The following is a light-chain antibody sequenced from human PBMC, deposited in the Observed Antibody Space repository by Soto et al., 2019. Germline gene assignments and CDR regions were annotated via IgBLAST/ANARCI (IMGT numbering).Light chain of an antibody. J-gene: IGLJ3*02. V-gene: IGLV2-11*01. CDR2: DVS. CDR3: CSYAGSYTRWV. CDR1: RSDVGTYNF. Sequence: QSALTQPRSVSGSPGQSVTVSCTGTRSDVGTYNFVSWYQQYPGKAPKLMIYDVSKRPSGVPDRFSGSKSGNTASLTISGLQAEDEADYHCCSYAGSYTRWVFGGGTK.